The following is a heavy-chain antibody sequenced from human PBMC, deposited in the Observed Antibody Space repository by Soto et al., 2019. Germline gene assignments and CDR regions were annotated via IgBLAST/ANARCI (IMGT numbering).Heavy chain of an antibody. CDR2: IYYSGST. D-gene: IGHD6-19*01. CDR3: ARDLYSSGWYYYYGMDV. J-gene: IGHJ6*02. Sequence: PSETLSLTCTVSGGSISSSSYYWGWIRQPPGKGLDWIGSIYYSGSTYYNPSLKSRVTISVDTSKNQFSLKLSSVTAADTAVYYCARDLYSSGWYYYYGMDVWGQGTTVTVSS. V-gene: IGHV4-39*01. CDR1: GGSISSSSYY.